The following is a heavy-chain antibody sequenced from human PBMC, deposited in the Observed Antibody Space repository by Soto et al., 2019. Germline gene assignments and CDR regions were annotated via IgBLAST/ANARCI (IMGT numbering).Heavy chain of an antibody. CDR1: GFTFSSYS. CDR3: ARAFYCSGGSCLSYYDP. Sequence: GGSLRLSCAASGFTFSSYSMNWVRQAPGKGLEWVSSISSSSSYIYYADSVKGRFTISRDNAKNSLYLQMNSLRAEDTAVYYCARAFYCSGGSCLSYYDPWGQGTLVTVSS. V-gene: IGHV3-21*01. CDR2: ISSSSSYI. J-gene: IGHJ5*02. D-gene: IGHD2-15*01.